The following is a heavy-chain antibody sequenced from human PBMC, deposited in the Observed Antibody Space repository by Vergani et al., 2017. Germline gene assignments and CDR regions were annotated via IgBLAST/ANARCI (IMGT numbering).Heavy chain of an antibody. CDR3: AIDSYVSIY. CDR1: GFTFSSYS. V-gene: IGHV3-21*01. Sequence: EVQLVESGGGLVKPGGSLRLSCAASGFTFSSYSMNWVRQAPGKGLEWVSSISSSSNYIYYADSVKGRFTISRDNAKNSLSLLMNSLRAEDTAIYYCAIDSYVSIYWGQGTLVTVSS. D-gene: IGHD3-22*01. J-gene: IGHJ4*02. CDR2: ISSSSNYI.